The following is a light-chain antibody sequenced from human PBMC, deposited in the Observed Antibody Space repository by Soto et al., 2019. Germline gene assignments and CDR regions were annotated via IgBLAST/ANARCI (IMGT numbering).Light chain of an antibody. CDR3: QQGGT. CDR2: AAS. CDR1: QGISSY. Sequence: AIRMTQSPSSFSASTGDRVTITCRASQGISSYLAWYQQKPGKAPKLLIYAASTLQSGVPSRFSGSGSGTDFTLTISCLQSEDFATCYCQQGGTFGQGTKLEIK. V-gene: IGKV1-8*01. J-gene: IGKJ2*01.